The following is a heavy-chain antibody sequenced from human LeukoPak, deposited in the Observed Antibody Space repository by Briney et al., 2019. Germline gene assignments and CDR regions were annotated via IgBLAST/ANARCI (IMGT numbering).Heavy chain of an antibody. D-gene: IGHD3-22*01. V-gene: IGHV3-7*01. CDR3: APQTMILVL. Sequence: PGGSLRLSCAASGFTFNWSWMNWVRQVPGKGLEWVANIKEDGSKTDYVDSVKGRFTISRDNAKNSVFLQMNSVRAEDTAVYYCAPQTMILVLGGQGTLVTVSS. J-gene: IGHJ4*02. CDR2: IKEDGSKT. CDR1: GFTFNWSW.